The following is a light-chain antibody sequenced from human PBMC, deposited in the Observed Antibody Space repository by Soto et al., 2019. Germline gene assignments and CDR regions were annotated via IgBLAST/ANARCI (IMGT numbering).Light chain of an antibody. CDR3: QHYGYSLWT. CDR1: ESVSSN. CDR2: GAS. V-gene: IGKV3-15*01. Sequence: EIVMTHSPATLSVSPGERATLSCRASESVSSNLAWYQQKPGQAPRLLIYGASTRATGIPARISGSGSGTEFTLTITRLEPEDFAVYYCQHYGYSLWTFGHGTKVDIK. J-gene: IGKJ1*01.